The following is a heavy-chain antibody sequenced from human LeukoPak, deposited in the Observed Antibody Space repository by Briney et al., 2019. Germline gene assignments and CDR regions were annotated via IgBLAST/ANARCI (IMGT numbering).Heavy chain of an antibody. CDR2: ISGSGGST. CDR1: GFTFSSYA. V-gene: IGHV3-23*01. J-gene: IGHJ4*02. Sequence: GGSLRLSCAASGFTFSSYAMSWVRQAPGKGLEWVSAISGSGGSTYYADSVKGRFTISRDNSKNTLYLQMNSLRAEDTAVYYCAQVGVLERWQQWLVPGPSGLQPPVDYWGQGTLVTVSS. D-gene: IGHD6-19*01. CDR3: AQVGVLERWQQWLVPGPSGLQPPVDY.